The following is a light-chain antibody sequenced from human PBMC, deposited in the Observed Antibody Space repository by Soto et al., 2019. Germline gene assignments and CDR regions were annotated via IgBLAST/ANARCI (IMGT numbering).Light chain of an antibody. V-gene: IGKV3-20*01. CDR1: QSIFSNY. J-gene: IGKJ1*01. Sequence: EVMLTQSPGTLSLSPGERATLSCRASQSIFSNYLAWYQQKSGQAPRLLIYGASNRATGIPDRFSGSGSGTDFTLTISRLEPEGFAVDYCQQYGTSPRTFGQGTKVEFK. CDR2: GAS. CDR3: QQYGTSPRT.